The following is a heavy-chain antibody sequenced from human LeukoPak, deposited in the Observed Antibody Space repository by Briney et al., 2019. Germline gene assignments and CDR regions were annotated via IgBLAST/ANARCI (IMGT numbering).Heavy chain of an antibody. CDR2: ISYDESNK. D-gene: IGHD2-21*02. CDR3: ARAIWCGGDCYSGWFDP. CDR1: GFTFDDYG. Sequence: PGGSLRLSCAASGFTFDDYGMSWVRQAPGKGLEWVALISYDESNKYYADSVKGRFTISRDTSKNTLYLQMNSLRAEDTAVYYCARAIWCGGDCYSGWFDPWGQGTLVTVSS. J-gene: IGHJ5*02. V-gene: IGHV3-30*03.